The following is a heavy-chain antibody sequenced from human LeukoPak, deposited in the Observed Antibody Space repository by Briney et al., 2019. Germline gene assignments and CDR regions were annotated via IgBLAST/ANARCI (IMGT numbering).Heavy chain of an antibody. CDR3: ARVGDWCSGGSCYHDAFDI. CDR2: INPNSGGT. V-gene: IGHV1-2*04. Sequence: EASVKVSCKASGYTFTGYYMHWVRQAPGQGLEWMGWINPNSGGTNYAQKFQGWVTMTRDTSISTAYMELSRLRSDDTAVYYCARVGDWCSGGSCYHDAFDIWGQGTMVTVSS. CDR1: GYTFTGYY. D-gene: IGHD2-15*01. J-gene: IGHJ3*02.